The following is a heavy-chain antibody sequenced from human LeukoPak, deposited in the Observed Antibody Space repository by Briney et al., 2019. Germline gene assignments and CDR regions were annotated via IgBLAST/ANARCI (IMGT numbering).Heavy chain of an antibody. J-gene: IGHJ4*02. CDR1: GFTFASHA. CDR2: ISGSGGNT. CDR3: ARVPGSYYVVFDY. Sequence: GGSLRLSCAPSGFTFASHAMSWVRQAPGQGLEWVSGISGSGGNTYHADSVKGRFTISRDNSKNTLYLQMNSLRAEDTAVYYCARVPGSYYVVFDYWGQGTLVTVSS. V-gene: IGHV3-23*01. D-gene: IGHD3-10*01.